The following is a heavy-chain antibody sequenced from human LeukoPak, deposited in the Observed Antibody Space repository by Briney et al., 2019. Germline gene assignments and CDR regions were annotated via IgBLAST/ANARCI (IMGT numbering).Heavy chain of an antibody. CDR1: GGSFSGYY. V-gene: IGHV4-34*01. Sequence: SETLSLTCAVYGGSFSGYYWSWIRQPPGKGLEWIGEINHSGSTNYNPSLKSRVTISVDTSKNQFSLKLSSVTAADTAVYYCARHQSRRWLLTTGAFDIWGQGTMVTVSS. D-gene: IGHD5-24*01. J-gene: IGHJ3*02. CDR2: INHSGST. CDR3: ARHQSRRWLLTTGAFDI.